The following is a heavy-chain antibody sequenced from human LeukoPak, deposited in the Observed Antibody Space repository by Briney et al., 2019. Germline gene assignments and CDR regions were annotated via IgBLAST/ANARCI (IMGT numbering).Heavy chain of an antibody. J-gene: IGHJ4*02. CDR1: GFTFSSYS. CDR2: IRSNSDTI. V-gene: IGHV3-48*01. CDR3: ARDPRYSGYDYFDY. D-gene: IGHD5-12*01. Sequence: GGSLRLSCAASGFTFSSYSMNWVRQAPGKGLEWISFIRSNSDTIYYADSVKGRFTISRDNAENSLYLQMSSLRAEDTAVYYCARDPRYSGYDYFDYWGQGTLVTVSS.